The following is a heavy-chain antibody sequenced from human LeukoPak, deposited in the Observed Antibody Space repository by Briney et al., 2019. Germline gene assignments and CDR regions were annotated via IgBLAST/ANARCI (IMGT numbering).Heavy chain of an antibody. J-gene: IGHJ6*02. D-gene: IGHD5-18*01. Sequence: LGTLSLTCTVSGGSISSYYWSWIRQPPGKGLEWIGYSYTSGSTNYNPSLKSRVTISVDTSKNQFSLKLRSVTATDTAVYYCARHSDSTIWYFDYAMDVWGQGTTVTVSS. CDR2: SYTSGST. V-gene: IGHV4-4*09. CDR3: ARHSDSTIWYFDYAMDV. CDR1: GGSISSYY.